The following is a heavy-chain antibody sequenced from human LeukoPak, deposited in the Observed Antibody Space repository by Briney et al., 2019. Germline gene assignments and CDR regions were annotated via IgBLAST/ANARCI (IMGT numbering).Heavy chain of an antibody. V-gene: IGHV1-18*04. CDR3: ARHPGYCSSTNCYFDY. CDR2: ISAYNGNT. CDR1: GYTFTGYY. J-gene: IGHJ4*02. D-gene: IGHD2-2*01. Sequence: ASVKVSCKASGYTFTGYYMHWVRQAPGQGLEWMGWISAYNGNTNYAQKVQGRVTMTTDTSTSTAYMELRSLTSDDTAVYYCARHPGYCSSTNCYFDYWGQGTLVTVSS.